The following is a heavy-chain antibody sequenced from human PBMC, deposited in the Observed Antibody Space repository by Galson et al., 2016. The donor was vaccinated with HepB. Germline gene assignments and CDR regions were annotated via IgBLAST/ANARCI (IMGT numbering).Heavy chain of an antibody. D-gene: IGHD1-26*01. CDR1: GYTLTELS. J-gene: IGHJ4*02. CDR3: ATWDRWERPVL. Sequence: SVKVSCKVSGYTLTELSLHWVRQTPAKGLEWIGGFDPEDGEKIYAQKFQGRVTTTEDTSTDTGYMEMSSLRSEDTAVYYCATWDRWERPVLWGQGTLVTVSS. V-gene: IGHV1-24*01. CDR2: FDPEDGEK.